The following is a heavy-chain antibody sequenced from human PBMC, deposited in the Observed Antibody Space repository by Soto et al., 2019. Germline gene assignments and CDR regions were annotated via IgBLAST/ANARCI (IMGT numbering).Heavy chain of an antibody. D-gene: IGHD3-9*01. V-gene: IGHV3-30*03. Sequence: GGSLRLSCAASGFTFSSYGMHWVRQAPGKGLEWVAVISYDGSKKYYADSVKGRFTISRGNSKNTLYLQMNSLRAEDTAVYYCARAAYDILTGSRVPRFDPWGQGTLVTVSS. CDR2: ISYDGSKK. CDR1: GFTFSSYG. J-gene: IGHJ5*02. CDR3: ARAAYDILTGSRVPRFDP.